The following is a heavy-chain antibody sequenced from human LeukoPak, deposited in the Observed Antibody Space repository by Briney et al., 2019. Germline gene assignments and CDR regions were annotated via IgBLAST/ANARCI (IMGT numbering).Heavy chain of an antibody. CDR2: INVGNGNT. CDR1: GYTFTSYA. CDR3: ARGPGGDYAPFDY. Sequence: ASVKVSCEASGYTFTSYAIHWVRQAPGQRFEWMGWINVGNGNTEYSQKFQGRVTITRDTSASTAYMEVSSLRSEDTAVYYCARGPGGDYAPFDYWGQGTLVTVSS. D-gene: IGHD3-16*01. J-gene: IGHJ4*02. V-gene: IGHV1-3*01.